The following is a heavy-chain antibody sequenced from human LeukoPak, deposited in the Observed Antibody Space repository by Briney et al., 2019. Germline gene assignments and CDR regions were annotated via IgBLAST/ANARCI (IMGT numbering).Heavy chain of an antibody. J-gene: IGHJ3*01. Sequence: PGGSLRLSCAASGFTFSTYWMRWVRQAPGKGREWVANIRKDGSIKHYVDSVTGRFTISRDNAKNSLFLQLNNLRAEDTAVYYCARDRNYYDGSAYYDVFDVWGQGTTVTVSS. CDR3: ARDRNYYDGSAYYDVFDV. D-gene: IGHD3-22*01. CDR2: IRKDGSIK. CDR1: GFTFSTYW. V-gene: IGHV3-7*01.